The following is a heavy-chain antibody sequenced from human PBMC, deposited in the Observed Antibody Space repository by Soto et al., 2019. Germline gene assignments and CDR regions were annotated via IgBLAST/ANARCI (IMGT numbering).Heavy chain of an antibody. Sequence: PSETLSLTCTVSGDSMNSGDYYWTWIRQPPGKGLEWMGYIFYSGSTYYNPSLKSRVIMSIDTSKRQFSLKLISVTAADTAVYYCAREWRRFCPAGSCDSLDFWGQGSLVTVSS. J-gene: IGHJ4*02. CDR3: AREWRRFCPAGSCDSLDF. CDR2: IFYSGST. CDR1: GDSMNSGDYY. D-gene: IGHD2-21*02. V-gene: IGHV4-30-4*01.